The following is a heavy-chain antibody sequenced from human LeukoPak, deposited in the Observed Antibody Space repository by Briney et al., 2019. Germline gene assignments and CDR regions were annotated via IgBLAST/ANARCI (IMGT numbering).Heavy chain of an antibody. CDR2: INHSGST. J-gene: IGHJ4*02. Sequence: KPSETLSLTCAVCGGSFSGYYLRWLRQPPGKGLEWIGEINHSGSTNYNPSLKSRVTISVDTSKNQFSLKLSSVTTADTAVYYCARRVKGATGSPYGYWGQGTLVTVSS. D-gene: IGHD1-26*01. CDR3: ARRVKGATGSPYGY. CDR1: GGSFSGYY. V-gene: IGHV4-34*01.